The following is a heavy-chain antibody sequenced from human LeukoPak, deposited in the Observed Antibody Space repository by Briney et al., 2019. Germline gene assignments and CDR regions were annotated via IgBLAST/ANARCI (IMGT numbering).Heavy chain of an antibody. CDR3: ARVVDKFAAAFDP. D-gene: IGHD6-13*01. CDR1: GGSISSGGHY. CDR2: IYNSGTT. V-gene: IGHV4-31*03. J-gene: IGHJ5*02. Sequence: SQTLSLTCTVSGGSISSGGHYWSWIRQHPGQGLEWIGYIYNSGTTYYNPSLRSRVTISMDTSKNEFSLKLSSVTAADTAVYYCARVVDKFAAAFDPWGQGTLVTVSS.